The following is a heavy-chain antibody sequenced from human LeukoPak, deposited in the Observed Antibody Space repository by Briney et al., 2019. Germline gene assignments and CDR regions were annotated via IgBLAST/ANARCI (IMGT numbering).Heavy chain of an antibody. J-gene: IGHJ4*02. D-gene: IGHD3-16*01. Sequence: PSETLSLTCTVSGGSISSYYWGWIRQPPGKGLEWIGTIYYSGSTYYAPSLRSRVTMSVDTSKNQFSLKLSSVTAADTAVYYCARELRLVESLGGGYWGQGTLVTVSS. CDR2: IYYSGST. CDR3: ARELRLVESLGGGY. V-gene: IGHV4-39*01. CDR1: GGSISSYY.